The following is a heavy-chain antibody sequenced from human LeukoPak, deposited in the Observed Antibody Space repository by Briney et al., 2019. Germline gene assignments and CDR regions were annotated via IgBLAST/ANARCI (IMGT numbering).Heavy chain of an antibody. J-gene: IGHJ5*02. V-gene: IGHV4-39*01. Sequence: SETLSLTCTVSGGSISSSSYYWGWIRQPPGKGLERIGRIYYSGSTYYNPSLQSRVTISVDTAKNMFSLKLSSVTAADTAVYYCARQSPKLYSYGYRGSTYNWFDPWGQGTLVTVSS. CDR3: ARQSPKLYSYGYRGSTYNWFDP. D-gene: IGHD5-18*01. CDR1: GGSISSSSYY. CDR2: IYYSGST.